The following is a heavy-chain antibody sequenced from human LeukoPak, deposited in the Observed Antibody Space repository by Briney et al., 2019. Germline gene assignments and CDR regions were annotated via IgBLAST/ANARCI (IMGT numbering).Heavy chain of an antibody. CDR3: GKDLGSSARYLDRVDY. Sequence: GGSLRLSCGASGCAFSSHGMHWVRQAPGKGLEWLTIIWYDGSEKYYADSVTGRFTVSRDNSKNPVYLQMNSLRAEDTAVYYCGKDLGSSARYLDRVDYWGQGTLVTVSS. D-gene: IGHD2-2*01. CDR1: GCAFSSHG. J-gene: IGHJ4*02. V-gene: IGHV3-33*06. CDR2: IWYDGSEK.